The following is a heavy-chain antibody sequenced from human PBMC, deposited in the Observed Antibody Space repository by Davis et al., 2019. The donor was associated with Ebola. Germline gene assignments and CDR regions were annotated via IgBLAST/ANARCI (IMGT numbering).Heavy chain of an antibody. CDR2: LSAYNGNT. J-gene: IGHJ5*02. D-gene: IGHD3-10*01. CDR3: ARAVTMVLPSGWFDP. V-gene: IGHV1-18*01. Sequence: AASVQVSCTASGYTFTRYGISWVRQAPGQGLEWMGWLSAYNGNTNYAQNLQGRVTMTTDTSTSTAYMEVRSLRYDDTAVYYCARAVTMVLPSGWFDPWGQGTLVTVSS. CDR1: GYTFTRYG.